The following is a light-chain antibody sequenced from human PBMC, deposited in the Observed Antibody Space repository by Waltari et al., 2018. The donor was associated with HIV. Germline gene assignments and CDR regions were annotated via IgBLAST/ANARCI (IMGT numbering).Light chain of an antibody. Sequence: DIVMTQSPDSLAVSLGERATINCKSSQSVLYSSNNKNYLAWYQQKPGQPPKLLIYWASTRESRVPDRFSGSGSGTDFILTITSLQAEDVAVYYCQQYYSTPRTFGQGTKVEIK. CDR2: WAS. CDR1: QSVLYSSNNKNY. J-gene: IGKJ1*01. CDR3: QQYYSTPRT. V-gene: IGKV4-1*01.